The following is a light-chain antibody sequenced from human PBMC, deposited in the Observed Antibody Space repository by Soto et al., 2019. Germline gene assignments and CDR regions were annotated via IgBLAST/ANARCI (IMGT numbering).Light chain of an antibody. J-gene: IGLJ1*01. V-gene: IGLV1-44*01. CDR2: RRN. CDR3: AAWDDSLNGVYV. CDR1: SSNIGRNS. Sequence: QSVLTQPPSASGTPGQRVTISCSGSSSNIGRNSVNWYQQVPGTAPKLLIYRRNQRPSGVPDRFSGSKSGTSASLAISGLQSEDEADYYCAAWDDSLNGVYVFGTGTRSPS.